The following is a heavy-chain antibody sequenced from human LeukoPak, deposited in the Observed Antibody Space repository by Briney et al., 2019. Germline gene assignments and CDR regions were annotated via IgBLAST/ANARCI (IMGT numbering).Heavy chain of an antibody. V-gene: IGHV1-69*13. CDR2: IIPIFGTA. CDR1: GGTFSSYA. D-gene: IGHD6-13*01. Sequence: SVTVSFTASGGTFSSYAISWVRQAPGQGLEWMGGIIPIFGTANYAQKFQGRVTITADESTSTAYMELSSLRSEDTAVYYCARDGSIAAAGPNNWFDPWGQGTLVTVSS. J-gene: IGHJ5*02. CDR3: ARDGSIAAAGPNNWFDP.